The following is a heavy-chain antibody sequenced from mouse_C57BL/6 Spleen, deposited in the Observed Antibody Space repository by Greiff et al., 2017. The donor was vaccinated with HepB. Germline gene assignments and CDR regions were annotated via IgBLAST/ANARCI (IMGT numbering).Heavy chain of an antibody. J-gene: IGHJ2*01. V-gene: IGHV5-16*01. CDR2: INYDGSST. D-gene: IGHD2-4*01. CDR1: GFTFSDYY. Sequence: EVKLMESEGGLVQPGSSMKLSCTASGFTFSDYYMAWVRQVPEKGLEWVANINYDGSSTYYLDSLKSRFIISRDNAKNILYLQMSSLKSEDTATYYCARDRIYDYDDYFDYWGQGTTLTVSS. CDR3: ARDRIYDYDDYFDY.